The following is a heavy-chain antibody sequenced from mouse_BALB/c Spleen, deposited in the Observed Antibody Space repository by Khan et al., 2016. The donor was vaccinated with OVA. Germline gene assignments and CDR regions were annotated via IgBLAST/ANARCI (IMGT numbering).Heavy chain of an antibody. D-gene: IGHD2-1*01. V-gene: IGHV5-9*03. J-gene: IGHJ3*01. CDR2: ISSGGDNT. Sequence: VQLKESGGGLVKPGGSLKLSCAASGFTFSSYTMSWIRQNPEKRLEWVATISSGGDNTYYPDTVKGRFTISRDNAKNNLYLQMSSLRSEDTALDYCARSNNGNIAYWGQGTLVTVSA. CDR3: ARSNNGNIAY. CDR1: GFTFSSYT.